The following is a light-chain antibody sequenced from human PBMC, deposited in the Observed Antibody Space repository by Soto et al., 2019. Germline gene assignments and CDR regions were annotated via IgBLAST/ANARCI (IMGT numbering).Light chain of an antibody. J-gene: IGKJ4*01. CDR2: DTS. CDR1: QSVSSY. Sequence: EIVLTQSPATLSLSPGERATLSCRASQSVSSYLAWYQQRPDQPPRLLIYDTSNRATGIPARFSGSGSATDFTLTISSLEPDDFAVYYCQQRSNWPFTFGGGTKVEI. CDR3: QQRSNWPFT. V-gene: IGKV3-11*01.